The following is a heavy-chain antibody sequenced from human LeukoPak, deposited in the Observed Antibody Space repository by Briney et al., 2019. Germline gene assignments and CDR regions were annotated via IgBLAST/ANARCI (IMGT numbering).Heavy chain of an antibody. CDR3: AREHYYDSSGYYYKRYYYYGMDV. CDR2: IIPIFGTA. CDR1: GGTFSSYA. J-gene: IGHJ6*02. V-gene: IGHV1-69*01. D-gene: IGHD3-22*01. Sequence: GASVKVSCTASGGTFSSYAISWVRQAPGQGLEWMGGIIPIFGTANYAQKFQGRVTITADESTSTAYMELSSLRSEDTAVYYCAREHYYDSSGYYYKRYYYYGMDVWGQGTTVTVSS.